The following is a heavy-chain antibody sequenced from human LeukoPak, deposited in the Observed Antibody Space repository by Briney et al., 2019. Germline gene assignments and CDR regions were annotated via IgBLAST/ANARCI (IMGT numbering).Heavy chain of an antibody. CDR2: IYGGVNT. CDR3: VKDKGGYYYGSGSYYTD. J-gene: IGHJ4*02. V-gene: IGHV3-66*01. CDR1: GFTVSSNY. Sequence: GGSLRLSCAASGFTVSSNYMSWVRQAPGKGLEWVSVIYGGVNTVYADSVKGRFTISRDNSKNTLYLQMSSLRTEDTAVYYCVKDKGGYYYGSGSYYTDWGQGTLVTVSS. D-gene: IGHD3-10*01.